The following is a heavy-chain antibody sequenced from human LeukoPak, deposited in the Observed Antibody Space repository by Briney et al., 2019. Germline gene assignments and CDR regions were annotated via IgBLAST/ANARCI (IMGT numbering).Heavy chain of an antibody. V-gene: IGHV4-39*07. CDR3: ARVSPFDWLDYYYMDV. D-gene: IGHD3-9*01. CDR1: GGSISSSSYY. Sequence: SETLSLTCTDSGGSISSSSYYWGWIRQPPGKGLEWIGSIYYSGSTYYNPSLKSRVTISVDTSKNQFSLKLSSVTAADTAVYYCARVSPFDWLDYYYMDVWGKGTTVTVSS. CDR2: IYYSGST. J-gene: IGHJ6*03.